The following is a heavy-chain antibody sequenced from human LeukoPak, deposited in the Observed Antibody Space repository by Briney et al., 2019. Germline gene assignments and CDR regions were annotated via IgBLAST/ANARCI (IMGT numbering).Heavy chain of an antibody. CDR1: GFTFSSYS. V-gene: IGHV3-21*01. Sequence: GGSLRLSCAASGFTFSSYSMNWVRQAPGKGLEWVSSISSSSSYIYYADSVKGRFTISRDNAKNSLYLQMNSLRAEDTAVYYCASPWGYDSSGYYGAFDIWGQGTMVTVSS. J-gene: IGHJ3*02. D-gene: IGHD3-22*01. CDR3: ASPWGYDSSGYYGAFDI. CDR2: ISSSSSYI.